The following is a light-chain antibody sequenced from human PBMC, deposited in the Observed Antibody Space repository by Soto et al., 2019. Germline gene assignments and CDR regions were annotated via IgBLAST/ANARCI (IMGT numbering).Light chain of an antibody. V-gene: IGKV1-5*03. J-gene: IGKJ2*01. Sequence: DIQMTQSPSTLSASVGDRVTITCRASQSISSWLAWYQQKPGKAPKLLIYKASSLESGVPSRVSGSGSGTEFTLTISSLQPDDFATYYCQQSFFGQGTKLEIK. CDR2: KAS. CDR1: QSISSW. CDR3: QQSF.